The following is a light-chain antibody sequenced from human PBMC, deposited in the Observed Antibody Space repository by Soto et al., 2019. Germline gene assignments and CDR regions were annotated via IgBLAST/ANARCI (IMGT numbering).Light chain of an antibody. J-gene: IGKJ4*01. CDR2: GAS. CDR1: QSVSSS. Sequence: EIVMTQSPATLSVSPEERATLSCRASQSVSSSLAWYQQKPGQAPRLLIYGASTRATGIPARFSGSGSGTEFTLTISSLQSEDFAVYYCQQYNNWPPLTFGGGTKVEIK. V-gene: IGKV3D-15*01. CDR3: QQYNNWPPLT.